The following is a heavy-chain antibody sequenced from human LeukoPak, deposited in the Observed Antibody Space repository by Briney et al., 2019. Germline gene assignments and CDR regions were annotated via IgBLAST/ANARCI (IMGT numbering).Heavy chain of an antibody. D-gene: IGHD2-15*01. Sequence: GGSLRLSCAASGFIFSGYAMNWVRLAPGKGLEWLSAITDNGNTTYYADSVQGRFTISRDNSKNTLYLQMNSLRAEDTAVYYCATLRLSDHFDYWGQGTQVTVSS. V-gene: IGHV3-23*01. CDR1: GFIFSGYA. J-gene: IGHJ4*02. CDR3: ATLRLSDHFDY. CDR2: ITDNGNTT.